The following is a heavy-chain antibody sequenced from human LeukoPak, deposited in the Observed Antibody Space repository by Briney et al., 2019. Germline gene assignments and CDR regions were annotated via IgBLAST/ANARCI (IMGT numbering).Heavy chain of an antibody. Sequence: PGGSLRLSCAASGFTFSSYSMNWVRQAPGKGLEWVSSISSSSSYIYYADSVKGRFTISRDNAKNSLYLQMNSLRAEDTAVYYCARYYDSSGYYYGRERAYFDYWGQGTLVTVSS. CDR2: ISSSSSYI. D-gene: IGHD3-22*01. CDR3: ARYYDSSGYYYGRERAYFDY. CDR1: GFTFSSYS. V-gene: IGHV3-21*01. J-gene: IGHJ4*02.